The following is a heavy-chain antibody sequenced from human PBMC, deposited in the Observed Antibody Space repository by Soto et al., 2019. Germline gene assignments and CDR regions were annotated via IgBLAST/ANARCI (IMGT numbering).Heavy chain of an antibody. CDR1: GYSFTTSG. Sequence: QVQLVQSGAEVKMPGASVKVSCRASGYSFTTSGITWVRQAPGRGLEWMGWISTYNGNTNYAHKIQDRLILTSDTSTSTAYMELRSLRSDDTAIYYCARRLYGDYDYWGQGTLVTVSS. CDR2: ISTYNGNT. CDR3: ARRLYGDYDY. V-gene: IGHV1-18*01. D-gene: IGHD4-17*01. J-gene: IGHJ4*02.